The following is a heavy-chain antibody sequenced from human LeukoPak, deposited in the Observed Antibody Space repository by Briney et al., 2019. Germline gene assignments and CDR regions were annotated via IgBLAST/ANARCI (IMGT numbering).Heavy chain of an antibody. J-gene: IGHJ4*02. V-gene: IGHV4-4*07. CDR3: AGSRYCSGGTCYATFDY. CDR1: GGSISSSY. CDR2: MYSSGST. Sequence: SETLSLTCTVSGGSISSSYWSWIRQPAGKGLEYIGRMYSSGSTNYNPSLKSRVTMSVDTPKNQFSLKLSSVTAADTAMYYCAGSRYCSGGTCYATFDYWGQGTLVTVSS. D-gene: IGHD2-15*01.